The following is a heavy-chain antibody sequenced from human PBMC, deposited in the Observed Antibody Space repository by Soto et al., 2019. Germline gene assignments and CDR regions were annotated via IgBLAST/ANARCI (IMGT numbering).Heavy chain of an antibody. V-gene: IGHV1-69*01. Sequence: QVKLVQSEAEVKKPGSSVKVSCKSSGVTFSSDSISWVRQAPGQGLEWMGGIIPVSRTPTYAQKFQGRVTISADESTRTAYIELSSLTSEDTAVYYCARGVASSDWGQGTLVTVSS. CDR3: ARGVASSD. J-gene: IGHJ4*02. D-gene: IGHD5-12*01. CDR1: GVTFSSDS. CDR2: IIPVSRTP.